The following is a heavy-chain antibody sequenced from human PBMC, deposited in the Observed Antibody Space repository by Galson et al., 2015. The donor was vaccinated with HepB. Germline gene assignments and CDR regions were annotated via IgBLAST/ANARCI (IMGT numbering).Heavy chain of an antibody. CDR2: IWYDGSNK. Sequence: SLRLSCAASGFTFSSYGMHWVRQAPGKGLEWVAVIWYDGSNKYYADSVKGRFTISRDNSKNTLYLQMNSLRAEDTAVYYCARGYSSSWYYYYMDVWGKGTTVTVSS. D-gene: IGHD6-13*01. J-gene: IGHJ6*03. CDR3: ARGYSSSWYYYYMDV. V-gene: IGHV3-33*01. CDR1: GFTFSSYG.